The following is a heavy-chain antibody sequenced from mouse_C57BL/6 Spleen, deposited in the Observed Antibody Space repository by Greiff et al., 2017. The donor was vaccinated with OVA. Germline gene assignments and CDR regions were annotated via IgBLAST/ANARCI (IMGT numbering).Heavy chain of an antibody. CDR2: ISSGGSYT. Sequence: EVQLQESGGDLVKPGGSLKLSCAASGFTFSSYGMSWVRQTPDKRLEWVATISSGGSYTYYPDSVKARFTISRDNAKNTLYLQMSSLKSEDTAMYYCARHILAFDYWGQGTTLTVSS. J-gene: IGHJ2*01. V-gene: IGHV5-6*01. CDR3: ARHILAFDY. CDR1: GFTFSSYG.